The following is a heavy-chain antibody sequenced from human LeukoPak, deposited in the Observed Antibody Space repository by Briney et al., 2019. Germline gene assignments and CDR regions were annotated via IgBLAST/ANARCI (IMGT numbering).Heavy chain of an antibody. CDR1: GYTFTIYG. CDR2: ISAYNGNT. CDR3: ARAGIGYSSSHFAWFDP. D-gene: IGHD6-6*01. J-gene: IGHJ5*02. V-gene: IGHV1-18*01. Sequence: ASVKASSQPSGYTFTIYGISQVRQAPGHGLEWMGCISAYNGNTSYAQKLQGRLTITTNTTSSKAYMVLSSLRSEDTAVYYCARAGIGYSSSHFAWFDPWGQGTLVTVSS.